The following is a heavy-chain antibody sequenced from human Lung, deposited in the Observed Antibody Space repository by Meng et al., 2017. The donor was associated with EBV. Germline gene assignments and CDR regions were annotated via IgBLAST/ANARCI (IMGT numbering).Heavy chain of an antibody. CDR3: ARGQKGYFDL. V-gene: IGHV4-30-4*01. J-gene: IGHJ2*01. CDR2: IYNSGST. Sequence: QVQLQESGPGLVKPSETLSLTCSVSGDSINSRDYYWSWIRQPPGKGLEWSGHIYNSGSTYYNPSLKSRITISVDTSKNQFSLKLSSVTAADTAVYYCARGQKGYFDLWGRGTLVTVSS. CDR1: GDSINSRDYY.